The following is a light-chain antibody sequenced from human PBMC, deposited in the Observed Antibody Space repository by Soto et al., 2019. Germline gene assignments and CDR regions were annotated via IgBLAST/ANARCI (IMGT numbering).Light chain of an antibody. Sequence: EIVLTQSPPTLSSFPGDRVSLSCRASQYINTRLAWYQHRPGQAPRLLIYQTSIRAAGIPARFSASGTGTDFTPTISDVQHEDVAVYYCHQRQSCPRTFGQGTKVDI. J-gene: IGKJ1*01. V-gene: IGKV3-11*01. CDR2: QTS. CDR1: QYINTR. CDR3: HQRQSCPRT.